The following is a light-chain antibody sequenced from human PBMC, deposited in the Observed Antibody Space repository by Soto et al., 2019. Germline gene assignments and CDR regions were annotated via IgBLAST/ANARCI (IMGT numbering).Light chain of an antibody. J-gene: IGKJ5*01. CDR3: QKYLNVPLN. V-gene: IGKV1-33*01. CDR2: DAS. CDR1: QYIDQF. Sequence: DIQMTHSPSSLSASVVDRVTITFQSSQYIDQFLNWFQQKPGKAPKLLIYDASNLETGVPSRFSGSGSGTDFTLTISSLRPEDIATYYCQKYLNVPLNFGQGTRLEIK.